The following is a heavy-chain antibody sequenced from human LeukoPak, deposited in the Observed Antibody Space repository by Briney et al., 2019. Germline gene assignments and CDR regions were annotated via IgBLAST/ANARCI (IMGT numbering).Heavy chain of an antibody. D-gene: IGHD3-10*01. CDR2: INHSGST. Sequence: SETLSLTCAVYGGSFSGYYWSWIRQPPGKGLEWIGEINHSGSTNYNPSLKSRVTISVDTSKNQFSLKLSSVTAADTAVYYCAKARISGSLPRTAFDPWGQGTLVTVSS. V-gene: IGHV4-34*01. J-gene: IGHJ5*02. CDR3: AKARISGSLPRTAFDP. CDR1: GGSFSGYY.